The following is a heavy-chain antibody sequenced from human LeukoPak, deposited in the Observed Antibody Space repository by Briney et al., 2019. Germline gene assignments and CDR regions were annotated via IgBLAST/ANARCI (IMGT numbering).Heavy chain of an antibody. CDR3: ARDRTNIYGDAFDI. Sequence: KPSETLSLTCTVSGDSISTYYWSWIRQPPGKGLEWIGYVYYSGSTNYNPSLKSRVTISVDTSKNQFSLKLRSVTAADTAVYYCARDRTNIYGDAFDIWGRGTMVTVSS. D-gene: IGHD5-18*01. CDR2: VYYSGST. V-gene: IGHV4-59*01. CDR1: GDSISTYY. J-gene: IGHJ3*02.